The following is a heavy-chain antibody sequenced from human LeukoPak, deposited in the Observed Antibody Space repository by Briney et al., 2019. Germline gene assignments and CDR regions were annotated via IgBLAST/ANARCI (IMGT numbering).Heavy chain of an antibody. D-gene: IGHD3-16*01. Sequence: SETLSLTCTVSGGSISSYYWSWIRQPPGKGQEWMGDIYYSGSTNYNSSLKGRVTISVDTSKNQISLKLRSVTAADTAVYYCARKGVSDLYYFDSWGQGTLVTVSS. CDR1: GGSISSYY. V-gene: IGHV4-59*08. J-gene: IGHJ4*02. CDR2: IYYSGST. CDR3: ARKGVSDLYYFDS.